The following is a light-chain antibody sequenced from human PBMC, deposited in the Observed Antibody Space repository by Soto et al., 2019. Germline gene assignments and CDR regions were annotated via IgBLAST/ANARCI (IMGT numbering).Light chain of an antibody. Sequence: DIQMTQSPSTLSASVGDRVTITCRASQSISNWLAWYQQKPGKAPKLLIYKASSLESGVPSRFSGSGSGTAFTLTISRLQPDDFATYYCQQYNSYSPWTFGQGTKVEIK. CDR2: KAS. V-gene: IGKV1-5*03. J-gene: IGKJ1*01. CDR3: QQYNSYSPWT. CDR1: QSISNW.